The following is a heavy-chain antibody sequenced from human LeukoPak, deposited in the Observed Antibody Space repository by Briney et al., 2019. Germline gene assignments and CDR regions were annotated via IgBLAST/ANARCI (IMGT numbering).Heavy chain of an antibody. V-gene: IGHV3-11*01. CDR2: ISSSGSTI. CDR1: GFTFSDYY. CDR3: ARVYCSSTSCYFFDY. J-gene: IGHJ4*02. D-gene: IGHD2-2*01. Sequence: GGSLRLSRAASGFTFSDYYMSWIRQAPGKGLEWVSYISSSGSTIYYADSVKGRFTISRDNAKNSLYLQMNSLRAEDTAVYYCARVYCSSTSCYFFDYWGQGTLVTVSS.